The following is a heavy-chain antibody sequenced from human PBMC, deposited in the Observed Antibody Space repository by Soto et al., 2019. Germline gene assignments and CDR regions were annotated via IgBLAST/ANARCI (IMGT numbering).Heavy chain of an antibody. CDR1: GLTFRSYA. CDR2: ISDTGSNP. Sequence: VLLLESGGGLVQPGASLRLSCEASGLTFRSYALSWVRQAPGKGLEWVSGISDTGSNPYYEDSVKGRFTISRDNSKNTLSLQMKSLRADDTAMYYCAKAGGRVVGAYDTWVQGTLVIVST. J-gene: IGHJ5*02. D-gene: IGHD3-3*01. CDR3: AKAGGRVVGAYDT. V-gene: IGHV3-23*01.